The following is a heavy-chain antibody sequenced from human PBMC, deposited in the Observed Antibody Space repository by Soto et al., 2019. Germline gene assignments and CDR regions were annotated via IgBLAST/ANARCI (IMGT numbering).Heavy chain of an antibody. Sequence: ASVKVSCKASGYTFTSYYMHWVRQAPGQGLEWMGIINPSGGSTSYAQKFQGRVTISVDTSKNQFSLKLSSVTAADTAVYYCARAKDIVVVVAATAWFYAWGQGTLVTVSS. V-gene: IGHV1-46*01. CDR1: GYTFTSYY. CDR2: INPSGGST. CDR3: ARAKDIVVVVAATAWFYA. D-gene: IGHD2-15*01. J-gene: IGHJ5*02.